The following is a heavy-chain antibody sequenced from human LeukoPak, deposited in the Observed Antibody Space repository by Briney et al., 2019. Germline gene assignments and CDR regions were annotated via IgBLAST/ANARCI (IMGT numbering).Heavy chain of an antibody. J-gene: IGHJ5*02. CDR3: ARNQPDDYGDYDGWFDP. CDR2: ISYDGSNK. CDR1: GFTFSSYA. Sequence: GGSLRLSCAASGFTFSSYAMHWVRQAPGKGLEWVAVISYDGSNKYYADSVKGRFTISRDNSKNTLYLQMNSLRAGDTAVYYCARNQPDDYGDYDGWFDPWGQGTLVTVSS. D-gene: IGHD4-17*01. V-gene: IGHV3-30-3*01.